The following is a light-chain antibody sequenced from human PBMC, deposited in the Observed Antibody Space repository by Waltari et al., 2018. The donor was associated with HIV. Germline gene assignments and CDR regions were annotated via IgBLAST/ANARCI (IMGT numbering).Light chain of an antibody. J-gene: IGLJ1*01. CDR3: FSYAGSYYV. V-gene: IGLV2-23*02. CDR1: SSDVGSYNL. CDR2: EVS. Sequence: QSALTQPASVSGSPGQSITISCTGTSSDVGSYNLVSWYQQHPGKAPKLMIYEVSKRPSGVPNRCSGSKSGNTASLTISGLQAEDEADYYYFSYAGSYYVFGTGTKVTVL.